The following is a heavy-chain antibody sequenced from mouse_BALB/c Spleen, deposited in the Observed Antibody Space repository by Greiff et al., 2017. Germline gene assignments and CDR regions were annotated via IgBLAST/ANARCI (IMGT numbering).Heavy chain of an antibody. Sequence: VQLQQSGPVLVRPGASVTMSCKASGYTFTSYCMHWVKQRPGQGLEWIGAIYPGNSDTSYNQKFKGKAKLTAVTSTSTAYMELSSLTNEDSAVYYYTGHYYGSSCFDYWGQGTTLTVSS. CDR2: IYPGNSDT. CDR1: GYTFTSYC. J-gene: IGHJ2*01. V-gene: IGHV1-5*01. CDR3: TGHYYGSSCFDY. D-gene: IGHD1-1*01.